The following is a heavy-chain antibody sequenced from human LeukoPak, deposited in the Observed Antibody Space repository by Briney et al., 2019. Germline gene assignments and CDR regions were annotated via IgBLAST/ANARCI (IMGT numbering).Heavy chain of an antibody. CDR1: GFTFSSYG. CDR2: IRYDGSNK. Sequence: GGSLRLSCAASGFTFSSYGMHWVRQAPGKGLEWVAFIRYDGSNKYYADSVKGRFTISRDNSKNTLYLQMNSLRAEDTAVCYCAKGPYDSSGYYFDYWGQGTLVTVSS. V-gene: IGHV3-30*02. CDR3: AKGPYDSSGYYFDY. D-gene: IGHD3-22*01. J-gene: IGHJ4*02.